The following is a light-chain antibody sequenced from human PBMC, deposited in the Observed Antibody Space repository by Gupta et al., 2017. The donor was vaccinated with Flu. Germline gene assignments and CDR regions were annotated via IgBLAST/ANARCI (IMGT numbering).Light chain of an antibody. V-gene: IGKV1-39*01. CDR1: QSISSS. CDR2: AAS. CDR3: QQGDNPQWT. Sequence: DIQMTQSPSSLSASLGARVTITCRASQSISSSLSWYQQRPGKAPKLLVYAASSLSGGVPSRFSGSGSGTDFTLTISRLQPEDSATYSCQQGDNPQWTFGQGTKVEIK. J-gene: IGKJ1*01.